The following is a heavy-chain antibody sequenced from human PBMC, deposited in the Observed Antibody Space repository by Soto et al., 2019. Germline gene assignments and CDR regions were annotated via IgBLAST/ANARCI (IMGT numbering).Heavy chain of an antibody. Sequence: VKLVESGGGSAKPGESLRLSCALSGVDSNKDWLSWVRQAPGKGLEWVGRIKGNIDGATTDYAPPVNGRFNVFRDDSKNTLYLQMNSLKAEDSAMYFCVKESFYVTSGPDQGVFDVWGQGTMLAV. CDR1: GVDSNKDW. V-gene: IGHV3-15*01. CDR2: IKGNIDGATT. J-gene: IGHJ3*01. CDR3: VKESFYVTSGPDQGVFDV. D-gene: IGHD3-22*01.